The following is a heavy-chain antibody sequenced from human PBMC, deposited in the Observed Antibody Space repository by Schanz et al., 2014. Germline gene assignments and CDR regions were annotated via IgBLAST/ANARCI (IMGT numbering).Heavy chain of an antibody. V-gene: IGHV1-69*02. J-gene: IGHJ4*02. CDR1: RSTFSSYT. CDR3: ARGGYSSGWYDRDIAHFDY. CDR2: FIPILDVG. D-gene: IGHD6-19*01. Sequence: QVQLVQSGAEVKKPGSSVKVSCKASRSTFSSYTISWVRQARGQGLEWVGRFIPILDVGNYAQQFQGRVTFTADKSTSTAYMELSSLRPEDTAVYYCARGGYSSGWYDRDIAHFDYWGQGTLVTVSS.